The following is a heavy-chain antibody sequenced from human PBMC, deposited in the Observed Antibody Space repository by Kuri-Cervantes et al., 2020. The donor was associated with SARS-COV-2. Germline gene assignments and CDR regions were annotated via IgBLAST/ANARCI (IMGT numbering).Heavy chain of an antibody. Sequence: SAKIFCKAAGLTFVGSGVQWARQARGQGLVWIGWIVGGSGKTIYSQKFQERVKITRDMSTSTASVELNSLRTDDTAVYYCAATLELLPDDGIDVWGHGTLVTVSS. CDR2: IVGGSGKT. CDR1: GLTFVGSG. J-gene: IGHJ3*01. D-gene: IGHD1-7*01. V-gene: IGHV1-58*01. CDR3: AATLELLPDDGIDV.